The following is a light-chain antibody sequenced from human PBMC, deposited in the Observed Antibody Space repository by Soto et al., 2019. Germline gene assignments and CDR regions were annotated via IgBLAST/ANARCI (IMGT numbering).Light chain of an antibody. CDR1: SSNIGGNT. J-gene: IGLJ3*02. CDR2: SNN. Sequence: QSVLTQPPSASGTPGQRVTISCSGGSSNIGGNTVNWYRQVPGTAPKLLIYSNNQRPSGVPDRFSGSKSGTSASLAISGLQSEDEADFYCSAWDDSLHGPVFGGGTKLTVL. V-gene: IGLV1-44*01. CDR3: SAWDDSLHGPV.